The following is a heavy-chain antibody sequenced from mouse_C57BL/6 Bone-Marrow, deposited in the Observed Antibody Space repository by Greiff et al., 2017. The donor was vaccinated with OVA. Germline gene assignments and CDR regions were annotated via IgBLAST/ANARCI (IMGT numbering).Heavy chain of an antibody. CDR3: ATLNAWFAY. V-gene: IGHV5-12*01. CDR1: GFTFSDYY. J-gene: IGHJ3*01. CDR2: ISNGGGST. Sequence: EVMLVESGGGLVQPGGSLKLSCAASGFTFSDYYMYWVRQTPEKRLEWVAYISNGGGSTYYPDTVKGRFTISRDNAKNTLYLQMSRLKSEDTAMYYCATLNAWFAYWGQGTLVTVSA.